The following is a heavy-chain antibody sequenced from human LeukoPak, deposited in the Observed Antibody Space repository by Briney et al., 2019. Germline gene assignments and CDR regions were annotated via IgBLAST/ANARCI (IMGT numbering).Heavy chain of an antibody. Sequence: GGSLRLSCAASAFTFSTYSMNWVRQAPGKGLEWVSAISGNGFNTYYADSVKGRFTISGESSGNTLSLQMHNLRAEDTAVYYCAKGVRLWFAFYFDYWGQGTLVTVSS. D-gene: IGHD3-10*01. CDR3: AKGVRLWFAFYFDY. CDR1: AFTFSTYS. J-gene: IGHJ4*02. V-gene: IGHV3-23*01. CDR2: ISGNGFNT.